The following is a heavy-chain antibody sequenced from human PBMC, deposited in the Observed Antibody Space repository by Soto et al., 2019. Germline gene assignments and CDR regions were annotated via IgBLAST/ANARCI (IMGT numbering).Heavy chain of an antibody. D-gene: IGHD3-9*01. CDR1: GFTLSSYD. V-gene: IGHV3-13*01. CDR2: IGSGGDT. Sequence: EVQLVESGGGLVQPGGSLRLSCAASGFTLSSYDIHWVRQATGEGLAWVSGIGSGGDTHYADSVKGRFIISREDGKKSLYLQMNNLRVGDTAVYYWTRKTPPTGMEVWGQGATVTVSS. CDR3: TRKTPPTGMEV. J-gene: IGHJ6*02.